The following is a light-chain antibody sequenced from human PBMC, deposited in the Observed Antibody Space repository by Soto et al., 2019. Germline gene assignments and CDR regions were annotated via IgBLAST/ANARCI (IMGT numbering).Light chain of an antibody. CDR3: SSFTNCGTRV. CDR2: EVT. J-gene: IGLJ1*01. CDR1: SSDVGGYNY. Sequence: QSALTQPASVSGSPGQSITISCTGTSSDVGGYNYVSWYQQHPGKAPKVMIYEVTNRPSGVSNRFSGSKSGNTASLTISGLQVEDEAYYYCSSFTNCGTRVFGAGTKLTVL. V-gene: IGLV2-14*01.